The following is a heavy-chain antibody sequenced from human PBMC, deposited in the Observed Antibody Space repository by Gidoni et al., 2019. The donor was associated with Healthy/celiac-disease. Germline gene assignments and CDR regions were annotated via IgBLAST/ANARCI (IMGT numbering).Heavy chain of an antibody. J-gene: IGHJ3*02. CDR1: GGTFSSYT. CDR3: AREGVEMATITAFDI. CDR2: NIPILGIA. D-gene: IGHD5-12*01. V-gene: IGHV1-69*08. Sequence: QVQLVQSGAEVKKPGSSVKVSCKASGGTFSSYTISWVRQAPGQGREWRGRNIPILGIANYAQKFQGRVTITADKSTSTAYMELSSLRSEDTAVYYCAREGVEMATITAFDIWGQGTMVTVSS.